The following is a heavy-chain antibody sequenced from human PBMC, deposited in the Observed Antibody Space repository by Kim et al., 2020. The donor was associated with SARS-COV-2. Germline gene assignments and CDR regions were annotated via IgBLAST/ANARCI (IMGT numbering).Heavy chain of an antibody. V-gene: IGHV3-66*01. CDR1: GFTVSSNY. CDR3: ARDRRVITGGAENDY. CDR2: IYSGGST. J-gene: IGHJ4*02. Sequence: GGSLRLSCVASGFTVSSNYVTWVRQAPGKGQEWVSVIYSGGSTYYADSVKGRFTISRDNSKNTLYLQMNSLRAEDTAVYYCARDRRVITGGAENDYWGQGTLVTVSS. D-gene: IGHD2-21*01.